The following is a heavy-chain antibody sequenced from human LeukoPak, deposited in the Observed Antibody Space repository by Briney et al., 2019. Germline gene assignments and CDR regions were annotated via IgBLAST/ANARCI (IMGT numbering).Heavy chain of an antibody. CDR1: GFTFRSYD. V-gene: IGHV3-74*01. CDR3: ARGDDESLDH. CDR2: IYTDGSYT. D-gene: IGHD3-16*01. J-gene: IGHJ4*02. Sequence: GRSLRLSCAASGFTFRSYDMHWVRQAPGKGLVWVSRIYTDGSYTNYADSVKGRFTISRDNAKNTLSLHMNSLRAEDMAVYYCARGDDESLDHWGQGTLVTVSS.